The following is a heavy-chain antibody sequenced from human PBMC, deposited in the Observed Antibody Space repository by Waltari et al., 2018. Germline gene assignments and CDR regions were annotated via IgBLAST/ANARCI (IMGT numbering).Heavy chain of an antibody. V-gene: IGHV4-34*01. CDR1: GGSFSGYY. CDR3: ARGGYYGSGSRN. J-gene: IGHJ4*02. D-gene: IGHD3-10*01. CDR2: INHSGST. Sequence: QVQLQQWGAGLLKPSETLSLTCAVYGGSFSGYYWSWIRQPPGKGLEWIGEINHSGSTNDNPSLKRRVTISVDTSKNQFSLKLSSVTAADTAVYYCARGGYYGSGSRNWGQGTLVTVSS.